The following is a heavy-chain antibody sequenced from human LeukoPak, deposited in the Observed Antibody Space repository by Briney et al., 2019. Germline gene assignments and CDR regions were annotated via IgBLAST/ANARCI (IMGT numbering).Heavy chain of an antibody. CDR1: GYTFTSYG. CDR2: ISAYNGNT. CDR3: ARWIIWEPGPYYFDC. D-gene: IGHD1-26*01. V-gene: IGHV1-18*01. Sequence: ASVKVSCKASGYTFTSYGISWVRQAPGQRLEWMGWISAYNGNTNYAQKLQGRVTMTTDTSTSTAYMELRSLRSDDTAVYYCARWIIWEPGPYYFDCWGQGTLVTVSS. J-gene: IGHJ4*02.